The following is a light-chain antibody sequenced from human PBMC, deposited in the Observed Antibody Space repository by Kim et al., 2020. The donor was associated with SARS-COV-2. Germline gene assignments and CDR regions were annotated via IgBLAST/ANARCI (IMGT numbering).Light chain of an antibody. V-gene: IGKV4-1*01. CDR3: QQYYSTPQT. Sequence: ATINCKSSQSVLSSSNNKSYLAWYQQKPGQPPKLLIYWASTRESGVPDRFSGSGSGTDFTLTISSLQAEDVAVYYCQQYYSTPQTFGQGTKVDIK. CDR1: QSVLSSSNNKSY. CDR2: WAS. J-gene: IGKJ1*01.